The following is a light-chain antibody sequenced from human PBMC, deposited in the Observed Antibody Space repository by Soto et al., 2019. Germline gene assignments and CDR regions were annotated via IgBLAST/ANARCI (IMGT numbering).Light chain of an antibody. Sequence: EIVLTQSPGTLSVSLGERATFSCRASQRVASRNLAWYQQKRGQAPRLLIYAASKRATGITDRFSGSGAGADFTLRSSRPEREDFAVYYCQQYGSSPYTFGQGTKLEIK. J-gene: IGKJ2*01. CDR3: QQYGSSPYT. V-gene: IGKV3-20*01. CDR1: QRVASRN. CDR2: AAS.